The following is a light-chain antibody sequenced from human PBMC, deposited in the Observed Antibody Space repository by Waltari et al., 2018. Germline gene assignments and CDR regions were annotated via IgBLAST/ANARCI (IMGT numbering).Light chain of an antibody. Sequence: QSVLTQPPSVSGAPGQRVTISSTGSGSNIGAGYDVHWYQQPPRAAPKLLIDGSTSRPLGVPDRFFGSTSGTSASLVIIGLQAEDEGDYYCQSYDTSLSVVFGGGTKLTVL. CDR2: GST. V-gene: IGLV1-40*01. CDR1: GSNIGAGYD. CDR3: QSYDTSLSVV. J-gene: IGLJ3*02.